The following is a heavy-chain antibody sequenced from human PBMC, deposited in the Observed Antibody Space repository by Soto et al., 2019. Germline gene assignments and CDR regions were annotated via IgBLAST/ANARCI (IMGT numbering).Heavy chain of an antibody. CDR2: ISAGGDTA. CDR3: AKMGYCGSTSCYYFDH. CDR1: GFPFSSSF. V-gene: IGHV3-23*01. Sequence: GGSLRLSCVASGFPFSSSFMSWVRQAPEKGLELVSFISAGGDTAYYADSVKGRFTISRDISKNTLYLQMNSLRAEDTALYYCAKMGYCGSTSCYYFDHWGQGTLVTVSS. J-gene: IGHJ4*02. D-gene: IGHD2-2*01.